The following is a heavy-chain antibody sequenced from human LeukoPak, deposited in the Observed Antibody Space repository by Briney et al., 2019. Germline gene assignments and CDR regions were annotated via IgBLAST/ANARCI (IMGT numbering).Heavy chain of an antibody. Sequence: QASETLSLTCTVSGGSISSSSYYWGWIRQPPGKGLEWIGSIYYSGSTYYNPSLKSRVTISVDTSKNQFSLKLSSVTAADTAVYYCAKSRRGDWYFDLWGRGALVTVSS. CDR3: AKSRRGDWYFDL. CDR1: GGSISSSSYY. V-gene: IGHV4-39*01. CDR2: IYYSGST. J-gene: IGHJ2*01. D-gene: IGHD4-17*01.